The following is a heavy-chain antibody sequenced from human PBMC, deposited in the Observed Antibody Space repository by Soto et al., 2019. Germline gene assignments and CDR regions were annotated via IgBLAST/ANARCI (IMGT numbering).Heavy chain of an antibody. J-gene: IGHJ6*03. CDR1: GFTFDDYA. CDR3: AKDMAAAGNYYCMDV. D-gene: IGHD6-13*01. Sequence: EVQLVESGGGLVQPGRSLRLSCAASGFTFDDYAMHWVRQAPGKGLEWVSGISWNSGSIGYADSVKGRFTISRDNAKNSLYLQMNSLRAEDTALYYCAKDMAAAGNYYCMDVWGKGTTVTFSS. CDR2: ISWNSGSI. V-gene: IGHV3-9*01.